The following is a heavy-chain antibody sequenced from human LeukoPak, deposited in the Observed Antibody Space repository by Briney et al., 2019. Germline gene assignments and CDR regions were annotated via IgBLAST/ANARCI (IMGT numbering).Heavy chain of an antibody. CDR3: AKAGRWLHLGSDY. J-gene: IGHJ4*02. CDR2: IRYDGSNK. CDR1: GFTFSSYG. D-gene: IGHD5-24*01. V-gene: IGHV3-30*02. Sequence: GGSLRLSCAASGFTFSSYGMHWVRQAPGKGLEWVAFIRYDGSNKYYADSVKGRFTISRDNSKNTLYLQMNSLRAEDTAVYYCAKAGRWLHLGSDYWGQGTLVTVSS.